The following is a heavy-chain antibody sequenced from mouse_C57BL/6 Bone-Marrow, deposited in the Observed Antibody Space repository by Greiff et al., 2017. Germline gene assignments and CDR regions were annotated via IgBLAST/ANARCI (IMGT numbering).Heavy chain of an antibody. CDR2: IDPANGNT. Sequence: EVQLQQSVAELVRPGASVKLSCTASGFNFKNTYMHWVKQRPEQGLEWIGRIDPANGNTKYAPKFQGKAHITADTASNTAYLQRSSLTSEDTAIYYCNGDYAMDYWGQGTSVTVSS. CDR1: GFNFKNTY. J-gene: IGHJ4*01. V-gene: IGHV14-3*01. CDR3: NGDYAMDY.